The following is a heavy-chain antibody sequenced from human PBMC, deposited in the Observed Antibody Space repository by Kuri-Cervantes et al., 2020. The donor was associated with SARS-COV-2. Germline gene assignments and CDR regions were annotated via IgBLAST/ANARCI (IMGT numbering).Heavy chain of an antibody. CDR3: ARGIGSCWYDYYYGMDV. CDR2: MNPNSGNT. CDR1: GYTFTSYD. V-gene: IGHV1-8*01. J-gene: IGHJ6*02. D-gene: IGHD6-13*01. Sequence: ASVKVSCKASGYTFTSYDINWVRQATGQGLEWMGWMNPNSGNTGYAQKFQGRVTMTRDTSTSTAYMELSSLRSEDHAVYYCARGIGSCWYDYYYGMDVWGQGTTVTVSS.